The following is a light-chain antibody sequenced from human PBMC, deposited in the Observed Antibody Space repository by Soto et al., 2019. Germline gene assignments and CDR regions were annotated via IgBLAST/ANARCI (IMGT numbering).Light chain of an antibody. CDR2: RNS. V-gene: IGLV1-47*01. CDR3: ASWDDSLSAAV. Sequence: QSVVTQTPSASGTPGQRVTISCYGSSSNIGSNYVYWYQQLPGTAPRLLIYRNSERPSGVPDRFSGSKSGTSASLAISGLQSEDEADYYCASWDDSLSAAVFGGGTQLTVL. J-gene: IGLJ7*01. CDR1: SSNIGSNY.